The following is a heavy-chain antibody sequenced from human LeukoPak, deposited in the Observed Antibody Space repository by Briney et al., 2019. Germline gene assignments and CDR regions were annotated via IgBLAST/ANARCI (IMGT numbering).Heavy chain of an antibody. CDR1: GFTLSDYY. Sequence: GGSLRLSCAASGFTLSDYYMSWIRQAPGKGLEWLSYISTTIYYADSVKGRFTISRDNSKNTLYLQMNSLRAEDTAVYYCARDGGQGKYFDYWGQGTLVTVSS. CDR3: ARDGGQGKYFDY. J-gene: IGHJ4*02. V-gene: IGHV3-11*04. CDR2: ISTTI. D-gene: IGHD3-16*01.